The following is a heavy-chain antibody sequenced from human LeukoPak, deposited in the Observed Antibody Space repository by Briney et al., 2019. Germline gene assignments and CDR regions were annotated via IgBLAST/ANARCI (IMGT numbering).Heavy chain of an antibody. CDR1: GGSISNYY. V-gene: IGHV4-59*01. J-gene: IGHJ5*02. CDR3: ASSNLGSLGQFDP. CDR2: IHSNGGA. D-gene: IGHD3-10*01. Sequence: PSETLSLTCTVSGGSISNYYWSWIRQPPGKGLEWIGFIHSNGGANYNASLNSRATISRDTSRSQVSLKLTSVTAADTAVYYCASSNLGSLGQFDPWGQGTLVTVS.